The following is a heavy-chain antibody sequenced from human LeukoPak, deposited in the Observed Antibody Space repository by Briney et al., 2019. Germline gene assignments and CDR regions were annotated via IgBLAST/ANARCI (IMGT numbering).Heavy chain of an antibody. D-gene: IGHD6-13*01. J-gene: IGHJ4*02. CDR2: ITSDGSVTIYGDGSGT. V-gene: IGHV3-74*01. CDR3: AREAYSSDWYGPDY. Sequence: PGGSLRLSCAASGFTFSTYWMHWVRQAPGKGLVWVSRITSDGSVTIYGDGSGTTHADSVKGRFTISRDNAKNTLYLQMDSLRAEDTAVYYCAREAYSSDWYGPDYWGQGTLVTVSS. CDR1: GFTFSTYW.